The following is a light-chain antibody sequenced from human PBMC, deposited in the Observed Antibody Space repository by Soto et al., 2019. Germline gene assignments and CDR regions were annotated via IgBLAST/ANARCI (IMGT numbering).Light chain of an antibody. CDR3: QQYNNCPLT. J-gene: IGKJ4*01. CDR1: QSVSSN. CDR2: DAS. V-gene: IGKV3-15*01. Sequence: EIVMTQSPATLSVSPGERATLSCRASQSVSSNLAWYQQKPGQAPRLLIYDASTRATGIPARFSGSGSGTEFTLTISSLQSEDFAVYYCQQYNNCPLTFGGGTNVEIK.